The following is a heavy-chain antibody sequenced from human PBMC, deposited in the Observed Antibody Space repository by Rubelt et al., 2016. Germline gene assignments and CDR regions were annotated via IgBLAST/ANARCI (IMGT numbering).Heavy chain of an antibody. CDR1: GGSISSSSYY. J-gene: IGHJ4*02. CDR2: IYYRGST. V-gene: IGHV4-39*01. Sequence: QLQLQESGPGLVEPSATLSLTRTVSGGSISSSSYYWGWIRQPPGKGLECIATIYYRGSTYYNPSPKGRVTIAVDKSKNQFSLKLSSVTAADTAVYYCATLGLAVAGTFDSWGQGTLVTVSS. CDR3: ATLGLAVAGTFDS. D-gene: IGHD6-19*01.